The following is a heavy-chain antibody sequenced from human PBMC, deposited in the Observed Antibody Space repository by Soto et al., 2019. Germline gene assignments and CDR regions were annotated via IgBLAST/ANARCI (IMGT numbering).Heavy chain of an antibody. CDR3: AKAADIVVVVAAPRLDAFDI. J-gene: IGHJ3*02. D-gene: IGHD2-15*01. CDR1: GFTFSSYA. V-gene: IGHV3-23*01. CDR2: ISGSGGST. Sequence: GGSLRLSCAASGFTFSSYAMSWVRQAPGKGLEWVSAISGSGGSTYYADSVKGRFTISRDNSKNTLYLQMNSLRAEDTAVYYCAKAADIVVVVAAPRLDAFDIWGQGTMVTVSS.